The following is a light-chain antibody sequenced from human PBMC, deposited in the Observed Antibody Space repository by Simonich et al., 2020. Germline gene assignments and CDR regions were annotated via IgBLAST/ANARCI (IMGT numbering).Light chain of an antibody. J-gene: IGKJ1*01. V-gene: IGKV2D-29*02. CDR2: QGS. CDR1: QSLLHSDGTTY. Sequence: DIVMPQTPLSLSVTPGQPASISCTSSQSLLHSDGTTYFYWYLQKPCQSPQLLIYQGSNRFSGVPDRFSGSGSGTDFTLKISRVEAEDVGVYYCMQSIQLPRTFGQGTKVEIK. CDR3: MQSIQLPRT.